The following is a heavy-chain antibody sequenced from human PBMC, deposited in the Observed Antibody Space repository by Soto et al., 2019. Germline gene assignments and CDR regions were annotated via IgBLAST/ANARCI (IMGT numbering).Heavy chain of an antibody. D-gene: IGHD3-3*01. V-gene: IGHV5-10-1*01. CDR3: ARPRLHYDFWSGYSANDYGMDV. CDR2: IDPSDSYT. J-gene: IGHJ6*02. CDR1: GYSFTSYW. Sequence: GESLKISCKVSGYSFTSYWISWVRQMPGKGLEWMGRIDPSDSYTNYSPSFQGHVTISADKSISTAYLQWSSLKASDTAMYYCARPRLHYDFWSGYSANDYGMDVWGQGTKVTVYS.